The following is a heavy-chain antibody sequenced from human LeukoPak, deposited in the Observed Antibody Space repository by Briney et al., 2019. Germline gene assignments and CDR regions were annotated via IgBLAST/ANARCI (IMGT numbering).Heavy chain of an antibody. D-gene: IGHD7-27*01. CDR1: GFTFGDYA. V-gene: IGHV3-49*04. CDR2: IRSTTYGGTT. J-gene: IGHJ4*02. Sequence: GGSLRLSCATSGFTFGDYALTWVRQAPGQGLEWVGFIRSTTYGGTTEYAASVKGRFTISRDDSKTIAYLHMDGLKSEDTAIYYCARGGTGDLDSWGQGILVTVSS. CDR3: ARGGTGDLDS.